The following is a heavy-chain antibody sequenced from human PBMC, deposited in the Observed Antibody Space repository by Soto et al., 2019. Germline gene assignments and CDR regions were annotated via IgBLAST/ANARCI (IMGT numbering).Heavy chain of an antibody. Sequence: GGSLRLSCAASGFTFSSYAMSWVRQAPGKGLEWVSAISGSGGSTYYADSVKGRFTISRDNSKNTLYLQMNSLRAEDTAVYYCAKGISGEFTNYYYYGMDVWGQGTTVTVSS. CDR2: ISGSGGST. V-gene: IGHV3-23*01. D-gene: IGHD3-10*01. CDR3: AKGISGEFTNYYYYGMDV. CDR1: GFTFSSYA. J-gene: IGHJ6*02.